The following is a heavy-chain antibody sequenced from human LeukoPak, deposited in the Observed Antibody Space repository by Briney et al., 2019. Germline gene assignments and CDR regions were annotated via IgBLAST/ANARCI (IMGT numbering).Heavy chain of an antibody. D-gene: IGHD6-6*01. CDR1: GFTFSDLY. CDR3: ARRAPRSPYFDY. J-gene: IGHJ4*02. V-gene: IGHV3-11*04. Sequence: GGSLRLSCAASGFTFSDLYMSWIRQAPGKGLEWVSYMSSSGGTIYYADSVKGRFTISRDNAKNSLYLQMNSLRPEDTAVYYCARRAPRSPYFDYWGQGTLVTVSS. CDR2: MSSSGGTI.